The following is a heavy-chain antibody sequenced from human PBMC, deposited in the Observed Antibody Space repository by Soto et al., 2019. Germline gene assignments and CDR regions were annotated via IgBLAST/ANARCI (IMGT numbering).Heavy chain of an antibody. J-gene: IGHJ6*02. CDR2: IIPIFGTA. D-gene: IGHD5-18*01. CDR3: ARVQVEAEATTNTDYYYYGMDV. CDR1: GGTFSSYA. V-gene: IGHV1-69*12. Sequence: QVQLVQSGAEVKKPGSSVKVSCKASGGTFSSYAISWVRQAPGQGLEWMGGIIPIFGTANYAQKFQGRVTITADESTSTAYMELSSLRSEDTAMYYCARVQVEAEATTNTDYYYYGMDVWGQGTTVTVSS.